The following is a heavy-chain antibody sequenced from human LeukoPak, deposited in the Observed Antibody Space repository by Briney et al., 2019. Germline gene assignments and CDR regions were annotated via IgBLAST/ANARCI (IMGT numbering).Heavy chain of an antibody. CDR1: GYTFTIYD. CDR2: MNPNSGNT. J-gene: IGHJ4*02. D-gene: IGHD5-18*01. Sequence: ASVKVSCNASGYTFTIYDINWVRQATGQGLEWMGWMNPNSGNTGYAQKFQVRVTMTRNTSISPAYMELSSLRSEDTAVYYCARADAAMVYYWGQGTLVTVSS. V-gene: IGHV1-8*01. CDR3: ARADAAMVYY.